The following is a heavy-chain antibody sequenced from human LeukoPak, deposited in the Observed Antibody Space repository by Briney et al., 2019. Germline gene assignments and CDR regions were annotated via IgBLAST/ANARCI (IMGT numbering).Heavy chain of an antibody. J-gene: IGHJ5*02. D-gene: IGHD3-22*01. V-gene: IGHV3-21*01. CDR2: ISSSSSYI. CDR1: GFTFSTYS. CDR3: ARGIYYDSSGYLGPDWFDP. Sequence: SGGSLRLPCAASGFTFSTYSMNWVRQAPGKGLEWVSSISSSSSYIYYADSVKGRFTISRDNAKNSLYLQMNSLRAEDTAVYYCARGIYYDSSGYLGPDWFDPWGQGTLVTVSS.